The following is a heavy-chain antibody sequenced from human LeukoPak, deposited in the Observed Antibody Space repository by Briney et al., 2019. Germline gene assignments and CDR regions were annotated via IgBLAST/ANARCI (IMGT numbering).Heavy chain of an antibody. V-gene: IGHV5-51*01. CDR1: GYSFTSFW. J-gene: IGHJ5*02. Sequence: GESLKISCKGSGYSFTSFWIGWVRQMPGKGLEWMGIIFPGDSATSYSPSFKGQFTISADKSITTGYFPWTSSKASDTAMYYCARHAKPTFYCDRETQYNWFDPCGQGTLVTVSS. D-gene: IGHD3-22*01. CDR3: ARHAKPTFYCDRETQYNWFDP. CDR2: IFPGDSAT.